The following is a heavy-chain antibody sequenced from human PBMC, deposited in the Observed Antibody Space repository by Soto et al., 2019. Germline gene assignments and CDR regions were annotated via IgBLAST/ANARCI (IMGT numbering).Heavy chain of an antibody. Sequence: QVQLVQSGAEVEQPGASVKVSCKASAYTFTNYDINWVRQATGHGLEWMGWMNPNSGNTGYAQKFQGRITMTRDTSISTAFMELSSLSSEDTAVYFCARGIRREVPGTKGSFYYRYMDVWGRGTTVTVSS. CDR1: AYTFTNYD. CDR2: MNPNSGNT. D-gene: IGHD2-8*01. CDR3: ARGIRREVPGTKGSFYYRYMDV. J-gene: IGHJ6*03. V-gene: IGHV1-8*01.